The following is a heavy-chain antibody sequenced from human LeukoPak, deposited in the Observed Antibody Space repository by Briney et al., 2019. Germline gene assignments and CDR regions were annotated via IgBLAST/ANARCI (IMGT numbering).Heavy chain of an antibody. V-gene: IGHV4-39*01. CDR3: VSPRPQVPASDYMDV. J-gene: IGHJ6*03. CDR2: ISYSGST. CDR1: GGSISSSYY. Sequence: SETLSLTCTVSGGSISSSYYWGCVRHPPGKGLGWIGSISYSGSTYYNPSLKSRVTISGDTAKNQFSLKLGSVTAADTAIYYCVSPRPQVPASDYMDVWGKGTTVTVSS. D-gene: IGHD2-2*01.